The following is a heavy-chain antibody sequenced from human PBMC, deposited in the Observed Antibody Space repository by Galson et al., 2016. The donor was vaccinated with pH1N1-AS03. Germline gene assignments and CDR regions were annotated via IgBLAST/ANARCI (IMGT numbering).Heavy chain of an antibody. Sequence: ETLSLTCNVSGGSISSYYWSWIRQPPGKRLEWIGYINYSGSTNYNPSLKSRVTISVDTSKNQFSLKLSSVTAADTAVYYCARHDYGDYVGWFDPWGQGTLVTVSS. CDR3: ARHDYGDYVGWFDP. CDR2: INYSGST. D-gene: IGHD4-17*01. J-gene: IGHJ5*02. CDR1: GGSISSYY. V-gene: IGHV4-59*01.